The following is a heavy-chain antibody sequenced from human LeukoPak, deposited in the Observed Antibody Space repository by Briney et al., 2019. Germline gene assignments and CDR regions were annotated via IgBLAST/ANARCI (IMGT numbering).Heavy chain of an antibody. CDR3: AKDYCSGGSCYRGDDAFDI. CDR1: GFTFSSYA. CDR2: ISYDGSNK. V-gene: IGHV3-30-3*01. J-gene: IGHJ3*02. Sequence: GGSLRLSCAASGFTFSSYAMHWVRQAPGKGLEWVAVISYDGSNKYYADSVKGRFTISRDNSKNTLYLQMNSLRAEDMAVYYCAKDYCSGGSCYRGDDAFDIWGQGTMVTVSS. D-gene: IGHD2-15*01.